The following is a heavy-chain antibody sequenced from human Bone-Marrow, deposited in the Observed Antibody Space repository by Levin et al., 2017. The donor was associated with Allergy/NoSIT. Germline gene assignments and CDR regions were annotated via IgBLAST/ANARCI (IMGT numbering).Heavy chain of an antibody. V-gene: IGHV3-30*18. CDR2: ISSDGGNE. D-gene: IGHD4-23*01. J-gene: IGHJ4*02. Sequence: GESLKISCAASGFTFSDFAMHWVRQAPGKGPEWVARISSDGGNELYADSVKGRYTISRDNSKSTLYLQMNSLRDEDTAVYYCAKRTDYGGNYYFDYWGQGTLVTVSS. CDR3: AKRTDYGGNYYFDY. CDR1: GFTFSDFA.